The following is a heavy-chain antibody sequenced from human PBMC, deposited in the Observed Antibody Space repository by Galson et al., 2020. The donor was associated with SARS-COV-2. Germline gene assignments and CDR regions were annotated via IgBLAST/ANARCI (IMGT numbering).Heavy chain of an antibody. V-gene: IGHV4-34*01. CDR3: ARVEPPNVGSTNDFWSGYYLDY. D-gene: IGHD3-3*01. CDR1: GGSFSGYY. CDR2: INHSGST. J-gene: IGHJ4*02. Sequence: SETLSLTCAVYGGSFSGYYWSWIRQPPGKGLEWIGEINHSGSTNYNPSLKSRVTISVDTSKNQFSLKLSSVTAADTAVYYCARVEPPNVGSTNDFWSGYYLDYWGQGTLVTVSS.